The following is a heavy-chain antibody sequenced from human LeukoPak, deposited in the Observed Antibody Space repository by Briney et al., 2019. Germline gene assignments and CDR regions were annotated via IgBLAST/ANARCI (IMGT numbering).Heavy chain of an antibody. V-gene: IGHV3-33*01. Sequence: GGSLRLSCAASGFTFSSYGLHWVRPAPGKRLEWVAIIWSDECNKYYADSVKGRFTISRDNSKNTLYLQMNSLRAEDTAVYYCARDRSTVIAVAGTLDYWGQGTLVTVSS. CDR3: ARDRSTVIAVAGTLDY. J-gene: IGHJ4*02. CDR1: GFTFSSYG. D-gene: IGHD6-19*01. CDR2: IWSDECNK.